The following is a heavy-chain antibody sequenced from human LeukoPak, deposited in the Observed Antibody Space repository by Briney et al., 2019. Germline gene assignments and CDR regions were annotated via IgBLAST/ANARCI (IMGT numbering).Heavy chain of an antibody. CDR2: INHSGST. D-gene: IGHD3-16*01. V-gene: IGHV4-34*01. Sequence: SETLSLTCAVYGGSFSGYYWSWIRQPPGKGLEWIGEINHSGSTNYNPSLKSRVTISVDTSKNQFSLKLSSVTAADTAVYYCVRGSTLRHYQYWGQGTLVTASS. CDR1: GGSFSGYY. J-gene: IGHJ4*02. CDR3: VRGSTLRHYQY.